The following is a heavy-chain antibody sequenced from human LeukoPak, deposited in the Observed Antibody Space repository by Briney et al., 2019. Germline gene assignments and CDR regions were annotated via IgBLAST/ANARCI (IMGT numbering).Heavy chain of an antibody. D-gene: IGHD5-12*01. Sequence: EGSLRLSCAASGFTFSSYDMHWVRQATGKGLEWVSAIGTAGDTYYPGSVKGRFTISRENAKNSLYLQMNSLRAGDTAVYYCARASSGYDSTYYFDYWGQGTLVTVSS. V-gene: IGHV3-13*01. CDR1: GFTFSSYD. J-gene: IGHJ4*02. CDR3: ARASSGYDSTYYFDY. CDR2: IGTAGDT.